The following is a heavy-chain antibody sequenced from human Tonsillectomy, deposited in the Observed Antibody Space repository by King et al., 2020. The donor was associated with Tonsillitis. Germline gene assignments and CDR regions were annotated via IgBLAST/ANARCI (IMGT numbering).Heavy chain of an antibody. CDR3: ARAGALHYECWSGPGRYYMDV. CDR1: GFTFSSYD. Sequence: VQLVESGGGLVQPGGSLRLSCAASGFTFSSYDMHWVRQVTGKGLEWVSAIGPAGDTYYPGSVKGRFTISRENAKNSLYLQMNSLRAGDTAVYYCARAGALHYECWSGPGRYYMDVWGKGTTVTVSS. CDR2: IGPAGDT. D-gene: IGHD3-3*01. J-gene: IGHJ6*03. V-gene: IGHV3-13*04.